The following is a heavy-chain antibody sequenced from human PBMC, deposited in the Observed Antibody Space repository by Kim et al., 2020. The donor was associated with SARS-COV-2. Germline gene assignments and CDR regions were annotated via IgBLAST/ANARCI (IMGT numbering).Heavy chain of an antibody. J-gene: IGHJ4*02. CDR3: AREGYCDGGSFFIDY. Sequence: SETLSLTCTVSGVSITSHYWTWIRQPPGKGLEWIGFVYHSGSTNYNPSLKSRVTMSVKTSKNQFSLPLTSMTAADTAIYYCAREGYCDGGSFFIDYWGQRTLVTISS. V-gene: IGHV4-59*11. D-gene: IGHD2-15*01. CDR1: GVSITSHY. CDR2: VYHSGST.